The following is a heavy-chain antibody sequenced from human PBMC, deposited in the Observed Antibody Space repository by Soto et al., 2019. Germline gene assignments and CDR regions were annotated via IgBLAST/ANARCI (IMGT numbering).Heavy chain of an antibody. CDR3: AHSCPSYGSGPYFDL. D-gene: IGHD3-10*01. V-gene: IGHV2-5*02. CDR1: GFSLITSGVG. J-gene: IGHJ2*01. Sequence: QITLKESGPTLVKPTQTLTLTCTFSGFSLITSGVGVGWIRQPPGTALEWLALIYWDDDKRYSPSLKSTLTITKDTSKNQVVLTTTNMDPVDTATYYGAHSCPSYGSGPYFDLWGRGTLVTVSS. CDR2: IYWDDDK.